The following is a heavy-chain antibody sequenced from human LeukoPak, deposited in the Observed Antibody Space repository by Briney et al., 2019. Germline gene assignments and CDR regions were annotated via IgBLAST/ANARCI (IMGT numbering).Heavy chain of an antibody. J-gene: IGHJ4*02. CDR3: ARIQGSGSYPSPFDY. CDR1: GFTFCSYG. Sequence: GGSLRLSCAASGFTFCSYGMHWVRQAPGKGLEWVAVIWYDGSNKYYADSVKGRFTISRDNSKNTLYLQMNSLRAEDTAVYYCARIQGSGSYPSPFDYWGQGTLVTVSS. V-gene: IGHV3-33*01. D-gene: IGHD3-10*01. CDR2: IWYDGSNK.